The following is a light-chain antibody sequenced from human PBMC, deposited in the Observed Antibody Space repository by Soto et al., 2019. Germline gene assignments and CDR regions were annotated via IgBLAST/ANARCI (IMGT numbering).Light chain of an antibody. J-gene: IGKJ4*01. V-gene: IGKV3-20*01. CDR3: HKYDSSPLT. Sequence: EIVLTQSPGTLSLSPGERATLSCRASQSVSSSYLAWYQQKPGQAPRLLIYGASSRATGIPDRFSGSGSGTHFTLTISRQEPEEFAVYYCHKYDSSPLTFGGGTQVEIK. CDR1: QSVSSSY. CDR2: GAS.